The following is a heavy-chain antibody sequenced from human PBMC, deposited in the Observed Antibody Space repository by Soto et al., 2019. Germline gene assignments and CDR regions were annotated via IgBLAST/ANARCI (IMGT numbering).Heavy chain of an antibody. CDR2: MNPNSGNT. CDR1: GYTFTIYD. CDR3: ARTLYGDNVDY. J-gene: IGHJ4*02. D-gene: IGHD4-17*01. V-gene: IGHV1-8*01. Sequence: QVQLVQSGAEVKKPGAPVRVPCRASGYTFTIYDINWVRQATEQGLEWMGWMNPNSGNTGYAQKFQGRVTMTRNTSISTAYMELSSLRSEDTAVYYCARTLYGDNVDYWGQGTLVTVSS.